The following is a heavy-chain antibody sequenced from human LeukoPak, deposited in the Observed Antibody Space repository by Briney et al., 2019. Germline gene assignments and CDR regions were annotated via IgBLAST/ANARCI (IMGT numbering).Heavy chain of an antibody. CDR1: VGSFSGYY. V-gene: IGHV4-34*01. CDR2: INHSGST. CDR3: ARGFSGSYAPFGY. Sequence: SETLSLTCAVYVGSFSGYYWSWIRQPPGKGLEWIGEINHSGSTNYNPSLKSRVTISVDTSKNQFSLKLSSVTAADTAVYYCARGFSGSYAPFGYWGQGTPVTVSS. D-gene: IGHD1-26*01. J-gene: IGHJ4*02.